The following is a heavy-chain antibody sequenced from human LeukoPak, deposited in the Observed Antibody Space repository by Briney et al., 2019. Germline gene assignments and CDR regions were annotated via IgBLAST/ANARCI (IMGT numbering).Heavy chain of an antibody. D-gene: IGHD4-17*01. CDR2: IYYIGST. J-gene: IGHJ4*02. Sequence: PSETLSLTCTVSGGSISSYYWSWIRQVPGKGLEWIAYIYYIGSTDYNPSLKSRVTISVDTSKNQFSLKLSSVTAADTAVYYCARTYGDFSPDYWGQGTLVTVSS. V-gene: IGHV4-59*12. CDR1: GGSISSYY. CDR3: ARTYGDFSPDY.